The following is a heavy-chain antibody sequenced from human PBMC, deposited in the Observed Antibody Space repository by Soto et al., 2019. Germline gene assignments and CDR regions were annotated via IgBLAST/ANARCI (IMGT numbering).Heavy chain of an antibody. CDR3: ARPLGWREAFDI. D-gene: IGHD6-19*01. CDR2: IKHDGSDE. CDR1: GFTFSTNW. Sequence: EVQLVESGGGLVQPGGSLRLSCAASGFTFSTNWMSWVRQAPGKGLEWVANIKHDGSDEYYVDPVKGRFTISRDNAKNSLYLQMSSLRAEDTAVYYCARPLGWREAFDIWGQGTVVTVSS. V-gene: IGHV3-7*01. J-gene: IGHJ3*02.